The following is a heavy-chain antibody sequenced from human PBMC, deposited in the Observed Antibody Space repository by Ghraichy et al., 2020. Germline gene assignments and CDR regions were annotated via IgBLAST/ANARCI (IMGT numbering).Heavy chain of an antibody. CDR1: GGSFSGYY. D-gene: IGHD6-13*01. CDR3: ARGLEQQLVYYGMDV. Sequence: SETLSLTCAVYGGSFSGYYWSWIRQPPGKGLEWIGEINHSGSTNYNPSLKSRVTISVDTSKNQFSLKLSSVTAADTAVYYCARGLEQQLVYYGMDVWGQGTTVTVSS. V-gene: IGHV4-34*01. J-gene: IGHJ6*02. CDR2: INHSGST.